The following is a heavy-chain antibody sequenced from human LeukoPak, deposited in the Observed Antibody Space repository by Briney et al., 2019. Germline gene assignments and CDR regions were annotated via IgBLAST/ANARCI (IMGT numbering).Heavy chain of an antibody. CDR1: GGSISSYY. CDR2: IYYSGST. V-gene: IGHV4-59*01. Sequence: SETLSLTCTVSGGSISSYYWSWIRQPPGKGLEWIGYIYYSGSTNYNPSLKSRVTIAVDTSKNQLSLKLSSVTAADTAVYYCARVGGIAAFDYWGQGTLVTVSS. J-gene: IGHJ4*02. CDR3: ARVGGIAAFDY. D-gene: IGHD6-13*01.